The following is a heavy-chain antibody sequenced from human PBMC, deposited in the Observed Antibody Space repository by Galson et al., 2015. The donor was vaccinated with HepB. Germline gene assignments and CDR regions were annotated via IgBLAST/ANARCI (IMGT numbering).Heavy chain of an antibody. V-gene: IGHV1-18*04. CDR2: ISAHNGNT. J-gene: IGHJ6*02. D-gene: IGHD3-22*01. Sequence: SVKVSCKASGYSFTNYGITWVRQAPGQGLEWMGWISAHNGNTDYAQRLQGRVTMTTDTSTSTAYMELRSLRSDDTAVYFCARIEYYDSSGNYYVADNYHYYGMDVWGQGTTVTVSS. CDR3: ARIEYYDSSGNYYVADNYHYYGMDV. CDR1: GYSFTNYG.